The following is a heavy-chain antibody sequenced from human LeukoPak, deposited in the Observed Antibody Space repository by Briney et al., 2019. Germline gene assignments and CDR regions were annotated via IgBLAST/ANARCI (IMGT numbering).Heavy chain of an antibody. V-gene: IGHV1-2*02. J-gene: IGHJ4*02. D-gene: IGHD1-26*01. CDR1: GFTFTGYY. CDR2: ISPNTGVT. CDR3: ARHMGQTGYFDY. Sequence: ASVRVSCKASGFTFTGYYIHWVRQAPGQGLEWMAWISPNTGVTNYGQKFQGRVTVTRGTSISSAYLELSSLTSDDTAVYYCARHMGQTGYFDYWGQGTLVTVSS.